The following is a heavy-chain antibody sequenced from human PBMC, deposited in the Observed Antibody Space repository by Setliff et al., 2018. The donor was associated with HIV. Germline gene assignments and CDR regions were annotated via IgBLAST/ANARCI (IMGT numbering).Heavy chain of an antibody. V-gene: IGHV3-66*02. Sequence: PGGSLRLSCVASGITVSGIYMTWVRQAPGKGLEWVSVINGGTTTYYADSVKGRFTISRDNSKNTLYLQMDSLRTDDTAVYFCARDFSTYYSIDSWGQGTLVTVSS. CDR1: GITVSGIY. D-gene: IGHD3-22*01. J-gene: IGHJ4*02. CDR2: INGGTTT. CDR3: ARDFSTYYSIDS.